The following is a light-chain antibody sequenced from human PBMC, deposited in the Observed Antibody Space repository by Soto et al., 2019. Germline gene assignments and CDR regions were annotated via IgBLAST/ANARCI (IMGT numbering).Light chain of an antibody. CDR3: QQYGSSPRT. J-gene: IGKJ1*01. Sequence: EIVLTQSPGTLSLSPGERATLSCRASQSVNSGYLAWYQHTPGQAPRLLIYDTSTRATGIPDRFSGSGSGTDFTLTISRLEPEDLAVFYCQQYGSSPRTFGQGTKVEIK. CDR1: QSVNSGY. CDR2: DTS. V-gene: IGKV3-20*01.